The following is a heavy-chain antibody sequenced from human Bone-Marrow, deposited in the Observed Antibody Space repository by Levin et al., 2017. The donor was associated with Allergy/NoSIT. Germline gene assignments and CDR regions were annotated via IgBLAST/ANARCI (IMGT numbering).Heavy chain of an antibody. D-gene: IGHD5-12*01. CDR2: IIPIFGTA. V-gene: IGHV1-69*06. CDR3: ARGRVRWLRLTSFDY. J-gene: IGHJ4*02. CDR1: GGTFSSYA. Sequence: SVKVSCKASGGTFSSYAISWVRQAPGQGLEWMGGIIPIFGTANYAQKFQGRVTITADKSTSTAYMELSSLRSEDTAVYYCARGRVRWLRLTSFDYWGQGTLVTVSS.